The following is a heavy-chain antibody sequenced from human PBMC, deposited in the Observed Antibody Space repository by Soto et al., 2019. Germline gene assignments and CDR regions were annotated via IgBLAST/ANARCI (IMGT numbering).Heavy chain of an antibody. CDR2: INHSGST. J-gene: IGHJ4*02. CDR3: ARRYGSAIDY. V-gene: IGHV4-34*01. Sequence: SATLSLTCAVYGGSFSGYYWSWIRQPPGKGLEWIGEINHSGSTNYNPSLKSRVTISVDTSKNQFSLKLSSVTAADTAVYYCARRYGSAIDYWGQGILVTVSS. CDR1: GGSFSGYY. D-gene: IGHD1-26*01.